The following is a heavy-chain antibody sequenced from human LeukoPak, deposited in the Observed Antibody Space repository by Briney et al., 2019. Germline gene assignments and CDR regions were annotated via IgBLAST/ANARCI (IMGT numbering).Heavy chain of an antibody. D-gene: IGHD3-10*01. Sequence: SETLSLTCTVSGYSISSGYYWGWIRQPPGKGLEWIGSIYHSGSTYYNPSLKSRVTISVDTSKNQFSLKLSSVTAVDTAVYYCARNNPLLGSGSYILGAFDIWGQGTMVTVSS. CDR2: IYHSGST. CDR3: ARNNPLLGSGSYILGAFDI. CDR1: GYSISSGYY. V-gene: IGHV4-38-2*02. J-gene: IGHJ3*02.